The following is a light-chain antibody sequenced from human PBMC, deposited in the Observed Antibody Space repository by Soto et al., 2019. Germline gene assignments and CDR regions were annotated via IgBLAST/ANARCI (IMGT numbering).Light chain of an antibody. CDR3: LQAAQSPLT. V-gene: IGKV2-28*01. CDR1: QSLLQSNGNNH. CDR2: LAS. Sequence: DIVLTQSPLSLPVTPGEPASISCRSSQSLLQSNGNNHVDWYLQRPGQSPQLLLYLASSRASGVPDRFSGSGSGQEFSLEISRVEAEDVGVYYCLQAAQSPLTFGQGTRLEIK. J-gene: IGKJ5*01.